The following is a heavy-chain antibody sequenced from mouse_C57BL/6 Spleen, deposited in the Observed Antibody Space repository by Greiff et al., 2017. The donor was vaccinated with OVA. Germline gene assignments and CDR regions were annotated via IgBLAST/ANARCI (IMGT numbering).Heavy chain of an antibody. V-gene: IGHV1-50*01. CDR1: GYTFTSYW. J-gene: IGHJ4*01. D-gene: IGHD6-2*01. Sequence: QVQLQQPGAELVKPGASVKLSCKASGYTFTSYWMQWVKQRPGPGLEWIGEIDPSDSYTNYNQKFKGKATLTVDTSSSTAYMQLSSLTSEDSAVYYCARRESVLYAMDYWGQGTSVTVSS. CDR3: ARRESVLYAMDY. CDR2: IDPSDSYT.